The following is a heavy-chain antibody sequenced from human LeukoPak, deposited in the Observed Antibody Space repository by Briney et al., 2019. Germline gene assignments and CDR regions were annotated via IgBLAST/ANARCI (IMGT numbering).Heavy chain of an antibody. CDR3: ARDTLEYSNSPDALDI. CDR1: GFTFSAYE. CDR2: IGSSGSTV. V-gene: IGHV3-48*03. D-gene: IGHD4-23*01. Sequence: GGSLRLSCAASGFTFSAYEMNWVRQAPGKGPEWVSYIGSSGSTVYYADSVKGRFTISRDNAKNSLYMQMESLRDEDTAIYYCARDTLEYSNSPDALDIWGQGTMVTVSS. J-gene: IGHJ3*02.